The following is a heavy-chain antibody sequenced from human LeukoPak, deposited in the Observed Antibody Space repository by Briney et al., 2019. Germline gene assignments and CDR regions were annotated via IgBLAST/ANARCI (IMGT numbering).Heavy chain of an antibody. CDR3: ARVLLWFGDFSVKAFDI. CDR2: INHSGST. V-gene: IGHV4-34*01. CDR1: GGSISSYY. D-gene: IGHD3-10*01. Sequence: SETLSLTCTVSGGSISSYYWSWIRQPPGKGLEWIGEINHSGSTNYNPSLKSRITISVDTFRSQVSLKMRSVTAADTAVYYCARVLLWFGDFSVKAFDIWGQGTMVTVSS. J-gene: IGHJ3*02.